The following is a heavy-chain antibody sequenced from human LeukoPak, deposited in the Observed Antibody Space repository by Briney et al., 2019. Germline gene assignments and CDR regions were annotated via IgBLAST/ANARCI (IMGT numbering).Heavy chain of an antibody. D-gene: IGHD6-13*01. V-gene: IGHV3-23*01. CDR3: ARRHTSSWYYSDY. CDR1: GFTFSSYA. Sequence: GGSLRLSCAASGFTFSSYALTWVRQAPGKGLEWVSAISGGGDSTYYADSLKGRFTISRDNSKNTLYLQMNSLRAHDTPVYYCARRHTSSWYYSDYWGQGTLLTVSS. J-gene: IGHJ4*02. CDR2: ISGGGDST.